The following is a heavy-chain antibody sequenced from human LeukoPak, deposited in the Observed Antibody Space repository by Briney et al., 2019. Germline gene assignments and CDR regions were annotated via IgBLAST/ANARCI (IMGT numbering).Heavy chain of an antibody. D-gene: IGHD3-3*01. J-gene: IGHJ5*02. CDR1: GGSISSSIYF. Sequence: SETLSLTCTVSGGSISSSIYFWGWIRQPPGKGLEWIGSIHYSGSTYHDPSLKSRVTISVDTSKNQFSLKLSSVTAADTAVYYCARGRRASIFGVDTRCFDPWGRGTLVTVSS. CDR2: IHYSGST. V-gene: IGHV4-39*07. CDR3: ARGRRASIFGVDTRCFDP.